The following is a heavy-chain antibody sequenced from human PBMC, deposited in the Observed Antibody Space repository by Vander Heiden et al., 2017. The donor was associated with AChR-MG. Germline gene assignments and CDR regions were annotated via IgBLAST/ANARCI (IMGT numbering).Heavy chain of an antibody. CDR1: AGSISSSSYY. J-gene: IGHJ4*02. CDR3: ARRVVVGATNYFDY. Sequence: QLQLQESGPGLVKPSETLSLTCTVSAGSISSSSYYWGWIRQPPGKGLEWIGSIYYSGSTYYNPSLKSRVTISVDTSKNQFSLKLSSVTAADTAVYYCARRVVVGATNYFDYWGQGTLVTVSS. CDR2: IYYSGST. V-gene: IGHV4-39*01. D-gene: IGHD1-26*01.